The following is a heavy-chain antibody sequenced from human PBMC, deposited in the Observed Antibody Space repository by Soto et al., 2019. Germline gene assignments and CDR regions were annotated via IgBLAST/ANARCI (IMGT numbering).Heavy chain of an antibody. Sequence: QVQLVQSGAEVKKPGASVKVSCKASGYTFTNFGISWVRQVPGQGLEWMGWISAYNVNTNYAQNFQGRVTMTTATATSTAYMALRSLRSDDTAVYYCARGGAPIDYLGQGTRVTVSS. CDR2: ISAYNVNT. J-gene: IGHJ4*02. V-gene: IGHV1-18*01. D-gene: IGHD3-16*01. CDR1: GYTFTNFG. CDR3: ARGGAPIDY.